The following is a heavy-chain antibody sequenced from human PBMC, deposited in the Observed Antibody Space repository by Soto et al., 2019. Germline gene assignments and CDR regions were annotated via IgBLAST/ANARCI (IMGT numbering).Heavy chain of an antibody. CDR1: GFTFNNYA. CDR2: ISGTGGST. J-gene: IGHJ4*02. Sequence: PGGSLRLSCAASGFTFNNYAMNWVRQAPGKGLEWVATISGTGGSTYYADSVKGRFTISRDNSKNTLYLQMNSLRVEDTAVYYCAKDRLGDNSDYWSQGTQVTVSS. CDR3: AKDRLGDNSDY. V-gene: IGHV3-23*01.